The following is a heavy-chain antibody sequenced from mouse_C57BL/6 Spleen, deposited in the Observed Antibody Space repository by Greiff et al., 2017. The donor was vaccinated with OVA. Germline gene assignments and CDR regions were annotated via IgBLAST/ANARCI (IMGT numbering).Heavy chain of an antibody. Sequence: EVMLVESGGDLVKPGGSLKLSCAASGFTFSSYGMSWVRQTPDKRLEWVATISSGGSYTYYPDSVKGRFTISRDNAKNTLYLQMSSLKSEDTARYYCASDYGGYWGQGTTLTVSS. CDR2: ISSGGSYT. J-gene: IGHJ2*01. CDR1: GFTFSSYG. CDR3: ASDYGGY. D-gene: IGHD2-4*01. V-gene: IGHV5-6*01.